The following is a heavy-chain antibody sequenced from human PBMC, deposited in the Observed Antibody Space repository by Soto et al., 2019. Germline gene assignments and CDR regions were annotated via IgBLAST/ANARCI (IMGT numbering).Heavy chain of an antibody. CDR3: ARDFFSGGIFDI. J-gene: IGHJ3*02. CDR1: GGSTSSYY. D-gene: IGHD6-13*01. CDR2: MYYSGST. Sequence: PSETLSLTCTVSGGSTSSYYWSWIRQPPGKGLEWIGYMYYSGSTNYNPSLKSRVTISVDTSKNQFSLKLSSVTAADTAVYYCARDFFSGGIFDICGQGTMVTVSS. V-gene: IGHV4-59*01.